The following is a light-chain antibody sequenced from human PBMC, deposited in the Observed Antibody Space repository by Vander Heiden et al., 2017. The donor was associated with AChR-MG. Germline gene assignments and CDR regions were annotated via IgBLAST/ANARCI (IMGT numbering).Light chain of an antibody. V-gene: IGKV1-39*01. CDR1: QSSSSY. CDR2: GAS. CDR3: QQCDSTRL. Sequence: DIQMTQSPSSLSASVGEGVPTTCPARQSSSSYLNWYQQKPGKAPKLLIYGASSLQSGVPSRFSGSGSGTDFTLTISSLEPEDFATYYCQQCDSTRLFGGGTKVEIK. J-gene: IGKJ4*01.